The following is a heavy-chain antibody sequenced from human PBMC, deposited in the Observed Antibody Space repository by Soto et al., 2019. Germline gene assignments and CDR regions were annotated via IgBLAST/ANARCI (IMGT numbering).Heavy chain of an antibody. V-gene: IGHV1-18*01. D-gene: IGHD2-2*01. Sequence: QVQLVQSGAEVKKPGASVKVSCKASGYTFTSYGISSVRQAPGQGLEWMVWISAYNGNTNYAQKVQGRVTMTTDTSTSTAYMERRSRGSDDTAVYYCGRGVYCISTSCYEVYYYGMDAWGQGTTVTVS. CDR3: GRGVYCISTSCYEVYYYGMDA. J-gene: IGHJ6*02. CDR1: GYTFTSYG. CDR2: ISAYNGNT.